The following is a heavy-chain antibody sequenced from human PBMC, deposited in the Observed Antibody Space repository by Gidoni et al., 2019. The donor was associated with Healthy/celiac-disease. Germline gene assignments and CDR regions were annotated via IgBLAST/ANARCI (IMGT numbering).Heavy chain of an antibody. CDR2: IGYDGSNK. CDR1: GFTFRSYG. Sequence: QVQLVESGVCVVQPARSLRLSCSASGFTFRSYGMHWVRQGPGKGLEWVEVIGYDGSNKYYADSVKGRFTISRDNSKKTMYLQMNSLRAEDTAVYYCARDRKVTYKPDYFDYWGQGTLVTVSS. D-gene: IGHD2-21*02. CDR3: ARDRKVTYKPDYFDY. J-gene: IGHJ4*02. V-gene: IGHV3-33*01.